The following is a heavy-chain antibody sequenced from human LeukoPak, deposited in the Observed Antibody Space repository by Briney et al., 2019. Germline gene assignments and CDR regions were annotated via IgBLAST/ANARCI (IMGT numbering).Heavy chain of an antibody. CDR3: AKAAEAGIYYYYYYYMDV. J-gene: IGHJ6*03. Sequence: GGSLRLSCTASGFTFDDYAMHWVRQAPGKGLEWVSLISWDGGSTYYADSVKGRFTISRYNSKNSLYLQMNSLRAEDTALYYCAKAAEAGIYYYYYYYMDVWGKGTTVTVSS. V-gene: IGHV3-43D*04. CDR2: ISWDGGST. D-gene: IGHD6-19*01. CDR1: GFTFDDYA.